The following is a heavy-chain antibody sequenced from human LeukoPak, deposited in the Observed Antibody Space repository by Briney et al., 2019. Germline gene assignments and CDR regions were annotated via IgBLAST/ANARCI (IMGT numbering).Heavy chain of an antibody. CDR2: VNTYNGKT. Sequence: ASVKVSCKATGYTFTNFGISWVRQAPGRGLEWMGWVNTYNGKTNYAEKLQGRVSMTTDTSTTTAYMELRSLRSDDTAVYYCARGLTGMMDSDYWGQGTLVTVSS. J-gene: IGHJ4*02. CDR3: ARGLTGMMDSDY. V-gene: IGHV1-18*01. D-gene: IGHD2-8*01. CDR1: GYTFTNFG.